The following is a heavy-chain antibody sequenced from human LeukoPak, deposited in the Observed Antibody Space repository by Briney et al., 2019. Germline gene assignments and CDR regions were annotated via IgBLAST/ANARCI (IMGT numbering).Heavy chain of an antibody. CDR3: ALWVVPAANGGDSYNEGY. CDR2: INPNSGGT. Sequence: ASVKVSCKASGYTFTGYCMHWVRQAPGQGLEWMGWINPNSGGTNYAQKFQGRVTMTRDTSISTAYMELSRLRSDDTAVYYCALWVVPAANGGDSYNEGYWGQGTLVTVSS. J-gene: IGHJ4*02. D-gene: IGHD2-2*01. CDR1: GYTFTGYC. V-gene: IGHV1-2*02.